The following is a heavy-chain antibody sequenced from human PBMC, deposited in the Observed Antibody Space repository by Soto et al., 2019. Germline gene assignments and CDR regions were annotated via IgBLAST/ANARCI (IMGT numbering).Heavy chain of an antibody. CDR3: ARDRTRSCGYVTYYFDY. D-gene: IGHD5-12*01. CDR2: IKQDGSEK. CDR1: GFTFSSYY. Sequence: EVQLVESGGGLVQPGGSLRLSCAASGFTFSSYYMSWVRQAPGRGLEWVANIKQDGSEKYYVDSVKGRFTISRDNAKNSLYLQMNSLRAEDTAVYYCARDRTRSCGYVTYYFDYWGQGTLVTVSS. J-gene: IGHJ4*02. V-gene: IGHV3-7*05.